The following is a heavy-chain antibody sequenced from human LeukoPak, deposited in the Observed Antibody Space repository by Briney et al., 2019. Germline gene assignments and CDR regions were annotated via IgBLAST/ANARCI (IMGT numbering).Heavy chain of an antibody. CDR1: GGSISSSTYY. V-gene: IGHV4-39*01. J-gene: IGHJ4*02. D-gene: IGHD2-2*01. CDR3: ARSEGHVVVVLG. CDR2: IYYSRST. Sequence: SETLSLTCTVSGGSISSSTYYWGWIRQPPGKGLEWIGSIYYSRSTYYNPSLKSRVTISVDTSKNQFSLKLSSVTVTDTAVYYCARSEGHVVVVLGWGQGTLVTVSS.